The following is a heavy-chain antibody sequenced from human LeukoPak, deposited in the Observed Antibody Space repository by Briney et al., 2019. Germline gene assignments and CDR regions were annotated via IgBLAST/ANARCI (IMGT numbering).Heavy chain of an antibody. CDR2: IRSKANNYAT. CDR3: TRRYYFDSSGHYQGDH. CDR1: GFTFSGSA. Sequence: PGGSLRLSCAASGFTFSGSAMHWVRQASGKGLEWVGRIRSKANNYATSYGASVKGRFTISRDDSKNTAYLQMNSLTTEDTALYYCTRRYYFDSSGHYQGDHWGQGTLVTVSS. J-gene: IGHJ4*02. V-gene: IGHV3-73*01. D-gene: IGHD3-22*01.